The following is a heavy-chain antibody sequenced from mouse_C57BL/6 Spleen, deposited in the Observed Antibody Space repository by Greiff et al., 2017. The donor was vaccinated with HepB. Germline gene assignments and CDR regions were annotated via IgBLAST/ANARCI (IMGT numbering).Heavy chain of an antibody. V-gene: IGHV1-63*01. CDR2: IYPGGGYT. CDR1: GYTFTNYW. J-gene: IGHJ4*01. Sequence: VHLVESGAELVRPGTSVKMSCKASGYTFTNYWIGWAKQRPGHGLEWIGDIYPGGGYTNYNEKFKGKATLTADKSSSTAYMQFSSLTSEDSAIYYGARRGGNYAMDDWGQGTSVTVSS. CDR3: ARRGGNYAMDD.